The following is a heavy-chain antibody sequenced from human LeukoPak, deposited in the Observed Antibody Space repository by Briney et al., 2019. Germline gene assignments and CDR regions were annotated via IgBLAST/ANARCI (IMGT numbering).Heavy chain of an antibody. CDR3: ARGPVYIVVVPAAIPRYYYYGMDV. CDR2: VYHSGST. Sequence: TLSLTCAVSGGSISSGGYSWSWIRQPPGTGLEWIGYVYHSGSTYYNPSLKSRVTISVDRSKNQFSLKLSSVTAADTAVYYCARGPVYIVVVPAAIPRYYYYGMDVWGQGTTVTVSS. D-gene: IGHD2-2*02. V-gene: IGHV4-30-2*01. CDR1: GGSISSGGYS. J-gene: IGHJ6*02.